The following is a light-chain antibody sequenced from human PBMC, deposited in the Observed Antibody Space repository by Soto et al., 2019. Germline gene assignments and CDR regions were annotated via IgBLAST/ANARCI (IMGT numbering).Light chain of an antibody. CDR2: GAS. J-gene: IGKJ1*01. CDR3: QQYKNWPRT. CDR1: QTIGTN. Sequence: EIVMTQSPATLSVSPGERATLSCRASQTIGTNLAWYQQKPGQAPRLLIYGASTRATGISASFSGSGSGTEFTLTISSLQSEDCAVYYCQQYKNWPRTFGQGTKVEIK. V-gene: IGKV3D-15*01.